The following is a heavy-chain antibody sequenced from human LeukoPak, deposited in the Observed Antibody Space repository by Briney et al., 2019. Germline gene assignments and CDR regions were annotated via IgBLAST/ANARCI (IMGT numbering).Heavy chain of an antibody. D-gene: IGHD3-22*01. V-gene: IGHV4-4*07. J-gene: IGHJ3*02. CDR3: ARDRTGYYDSSGYPLDAFDI. CDR2: IYTSGST. Sequence: PSETLSLTCTVSGGSIGSYYWSWIRQPAGKGLEWIGRIYTSGSTNYNPSLKSRVTISVDTSKNQFSLKLSSVTAADTAVYYCARDRTGYYDSSGYPLDAFDIWGQGTMVTVSS. CDR1: GGSIGSYY.